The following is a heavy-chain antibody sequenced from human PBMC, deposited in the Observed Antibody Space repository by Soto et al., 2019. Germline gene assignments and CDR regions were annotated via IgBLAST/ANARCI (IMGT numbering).Heavy chain of an antibody. J-gene: IGHJ6*02. CDR3: AGMSFTGFGELFDNFYFSGMDV. D-gene: IGHD3-3*01. V-gene: IGHV4-59*01. CDR2: IYSSGRA. CDR1: GGSISTYY. Sequence: PSETLSLTCNVSGGSISTYYWTWIRQPPGKGLEWIGHIYSSGRANYNPSVQSRVTISLDTSKNHFSLNLSSVTAADTAVYYCAGMSFTGFGELFDNFYFSGMDVWSQGTTVTVSS.